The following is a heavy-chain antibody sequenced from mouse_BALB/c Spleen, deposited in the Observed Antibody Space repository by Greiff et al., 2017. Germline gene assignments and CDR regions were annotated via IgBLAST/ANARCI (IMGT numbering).Heavy chain of an antibody. CDR3: ARAYYSDSSPYAMDY. D-gene: IGHD1-1*01. CDR2: ISDGGSYT. V-gene: IGHV5-4*02. Sequence: EVMLVESGGGLVKPGGSLKLSCAASGFTFSDYYMYWVRQTPEKRLEWVAAISDGGSYTYYPDSVKGRFTISRDNAKNNLYLQMSSLKSEDTAMYYCARAYYSDSSPYAMDYWGQGTSVTVSS. CDR1: GFTFSDYY. J-gene: IGHJ4*01.